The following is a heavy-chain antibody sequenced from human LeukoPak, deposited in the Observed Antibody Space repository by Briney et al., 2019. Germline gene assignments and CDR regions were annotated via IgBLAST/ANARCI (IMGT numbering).Heavy chain of an antibody. CDR1: GGSISGYY. V-gene: IGHV4-59*08. CDR2: LYYDGST. D-gene: IGHD5-18*01. J-gene: IGHJ4*02. Sequence: SETLSLTCTVSGGSISGYYWSWLRQPPGKGLEWIGYLYYDGSTTYNPSLKSRVTISLDTSKNQFFLKLSSVTAADTAVYYCARYSYGGFYFDYWGQGTLVSVSS. CDR3: ARYSYGGFYFDY.